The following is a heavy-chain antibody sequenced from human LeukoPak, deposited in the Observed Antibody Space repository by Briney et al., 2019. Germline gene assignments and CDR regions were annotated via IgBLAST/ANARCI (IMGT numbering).Heavy chain of an antibody. CDR3: ARPWGTSPSD. D-gene: IGHD3-16*01. CDR1: GGSISRYY. V-gene: IGHV4-59*01. CDR2: ISNSGST. J-gene: IGHJ4*02. Sequence: PSETLSLTCSVSGGSISRYYWSWIRQPPGKGLEWIGYISNSGSTSYNPSLKSRVTISVDASKNQFSLKLTSVTAADTAVYYCARPWGTSPSDWGQGTLVTVSP.